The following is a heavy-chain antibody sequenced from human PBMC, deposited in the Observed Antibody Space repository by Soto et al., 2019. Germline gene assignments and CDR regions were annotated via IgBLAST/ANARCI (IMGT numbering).Heavy chain of an antibody. J-gene: IGHJ4*02. CDR1: GFTFSIQA. CDR2: ISNSHSGGRT. Sequence: EVQLLASGGALVHPGGSLRVSCAASGFTFSIQAMAWVRQAPGKGVEWVSSISNSHSGGRTYYADSVKGRFTVSRDNSRDTLYLQINSLRAEDTAVYYCAKDQRAVEGTFDYWGQGTLVTVSS. D-gene: IGHD1-1*01. CDR3: AKDQRAVEGTFDY. V-gene: IGHV3-23*01.